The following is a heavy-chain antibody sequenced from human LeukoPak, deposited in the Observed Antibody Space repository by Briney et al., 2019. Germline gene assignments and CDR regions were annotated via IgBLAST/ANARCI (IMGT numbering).Heavy chain of an antibody. CDR3: ARWAAEYQLQKRAWFDP. V-gene: IGHV4-34*01. CDR1: GGSFSGYY. Sequence: PSETLSLTCAVYGGSFSGYYWSWIRQPPGKGPEWIGEINHSGSTNYNPSLKSRVTISVDTSKNQFSLKLSSVTAADTAVYYCARWAAEYQLQKRAWFDPWGQGTLVTVSS. D-gene: IGHD2-2*01. CDR2: INHSGST. J-gene: IGHJ5*02.